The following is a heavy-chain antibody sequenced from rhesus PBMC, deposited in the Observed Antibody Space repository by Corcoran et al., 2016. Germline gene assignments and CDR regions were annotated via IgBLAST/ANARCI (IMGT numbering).Heavy chain of an antibody. V-gene: IGHV4-65*01. CDR2: ISGSSGST. D-gene: IGHD6-25*01. J-gene: IGHJ4*01. CDR1: GGSVSSSHW. CDR3: ARGSGSFYY. Sequence: QVQLQESGPGLVKPSETLSLTCAVSGGSVSSSHWWGWIRQPPGKGLEWIGDISGSSGSTYYNPSLKSRVTLSVDTSNNQLSLKLSSVTTADTAVDYWARGSGSFYYWGQGVLVTVSS.